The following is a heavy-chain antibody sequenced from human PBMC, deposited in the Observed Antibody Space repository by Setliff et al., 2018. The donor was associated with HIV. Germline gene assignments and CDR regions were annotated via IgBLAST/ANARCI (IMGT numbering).Heavy chain of an antibody. CDR1: GVIFNNLW. Sequence: PGGSLRLSCAASGVIFNNLWMHWVRQVPGKGLVWISTLGAAGDTYYPGSVKGRFTISRENAKNSVYLQMNSLRVEDTAMYYCTKDHLSGWASDCWGQGTLVTVSS. J-gene: IGHJ4*02. V-gene: IGHV3-13*01. D-gene: IGHD6-19*01. CDR2: LGAAGDT. CDR3: TKDHLSGWASDC.